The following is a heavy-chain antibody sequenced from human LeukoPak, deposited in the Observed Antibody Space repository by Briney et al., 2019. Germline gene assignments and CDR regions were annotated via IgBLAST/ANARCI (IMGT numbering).Heavy chain of an antibody. J-gene: IGHJ4*02. CDR1: GFTFSSYG. Sequence: GGSLRLSCAASGFTFSSYGMHWVRQAPGKGLEWVAVISYDGSNKYYADSVKGRFTISRDNSKNTLYLQMNSLRAEDTAVYYCAKDLSGSGSYLGLWGQGTLVTVSS. CDR3: AKDLSGSGSYLGL. D-gene: IGHD3-10*01. CDR2: ISYDGSNK. V-gene: IGHV3-30*18.